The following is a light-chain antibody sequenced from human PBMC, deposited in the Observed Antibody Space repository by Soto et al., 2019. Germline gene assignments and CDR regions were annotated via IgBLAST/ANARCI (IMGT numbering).Light chain of an antibody. CDR2: DVG. V-gene: IGLV2-14*03. CDR1: SSDVGGYNY. J-gene: IGLJ1*01. CDR3: SSYRASSTVYV. Sequence: QSALTQPASVSGSPGQSITISCTGTSSDVGGYNYVSWYQQHPGQAPKLMIYDVGNRPSGVSNRFSGSKSGNTASLTISGLQAEDEADYYCSSYRASSTVYVFGTGTKLTVL.